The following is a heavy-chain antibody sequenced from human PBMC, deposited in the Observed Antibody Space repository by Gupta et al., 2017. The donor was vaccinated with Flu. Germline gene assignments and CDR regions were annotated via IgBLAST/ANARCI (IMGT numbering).Heavy chain of an antibody. D-gene: IGHD6-13*01. CDR1: GGSFSGYY. Sequence: QVQLQQWGAGLLKPSETLSLTCAVYGGSFSGYYWSWIRQPPGKGLEWIGEINHSGSTNYNPSLKSRVTISVDTSKNQFSLKLSSVTAADTAVYYCASTSGEAIAAAGKNDYWGQGTLVTVSS. J-gene: IGHJ4*02. V-gene: IGHV4-34*01. CDR3: ASTSGEAIAAAGKNDY. CDR2: INHSGST.